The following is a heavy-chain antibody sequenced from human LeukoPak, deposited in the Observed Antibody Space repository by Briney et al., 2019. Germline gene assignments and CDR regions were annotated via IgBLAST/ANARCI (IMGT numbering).Heavy chain of an antibody. CDR2: INPSGGST. V-gene: IGHV1-46*01. D-gene: IGHD6-19*01. J-gene: IGHJ1*01. CDR1: GYTFTSYY. CDR3: ARELNPISSGWSPSGYFQH. Sequence: ASVKVSXKASGYTFTSYYMHWVRQAPGQGLEWMGIINPSGGSTSYAQKFQGRVTMTRDTSTSTVYMELSSLRSEDTAVYYCARELNPISSGWSPSGYFQHWGQGTLVTVSS.